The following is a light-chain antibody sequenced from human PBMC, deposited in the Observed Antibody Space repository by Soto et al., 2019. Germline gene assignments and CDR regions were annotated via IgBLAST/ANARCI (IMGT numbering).Light chain of an antibody. V-gene: IGLV2-14*01. Sequence: QSALTQPASVSGSPGQSITISCTGTSSDVGRYNYVSWYQQHPGRAPKLIIYEVTNRPSGVSDRFSGSKSGNVASLTISGLQAADEADYYCSSYVNYNTFVIFGGGTKLTVL. CDR2: EVT. CDR3: SSYVNYNTFVI. CDR1: SSDVGRYNY. J-gene: IGLJ2*01.